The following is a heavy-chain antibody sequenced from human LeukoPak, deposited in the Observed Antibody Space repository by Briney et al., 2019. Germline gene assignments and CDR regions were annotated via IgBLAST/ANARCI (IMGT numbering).Heavy chain of an antibody. Sequence: GGSLRLSCAASGFTFSNAWMSWVRQAPGKGLEWVGRIKSKTDGGTTDYAAPVKGRFTISRDDSKTTLYLQMNSLKTEDTAVYYCTTDFTQSRRYYDSSGPRSDRYDAFDIWGQGTMVTVSS. CDR2: IKSKTDGGTT. J-gene: IGHJ3*02. V-gene: IGHV3-15*01. CDR1: GFTFSNAW. D-gene: IGHD3-22*01. CDR3: TTDFTQSRRYYDSSGPRSDRYDAFDI.